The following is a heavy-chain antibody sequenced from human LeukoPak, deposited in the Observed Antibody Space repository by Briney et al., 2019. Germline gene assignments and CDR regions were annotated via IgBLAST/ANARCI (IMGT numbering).Heavy chain of an antibody. CDR3: AREGSPTYSGSYVFGY. V-gene: IGHV4-39*07. D-gene: IGHD1-26*01. CDR1: GGSISSSSYY. J-gene: IGHJ4*02. CDR2: IYYSGST. Sequence: SETLSLTCTVSGGSISSSSYYWGWIRQPPGKGLEWIGSIYYSGSTYYNPSLKSRVTISVDTSKNQFSLKLSSVTAADTAVYYCAREGSPTYSGSYVFGYWGQGTLVTVSS.